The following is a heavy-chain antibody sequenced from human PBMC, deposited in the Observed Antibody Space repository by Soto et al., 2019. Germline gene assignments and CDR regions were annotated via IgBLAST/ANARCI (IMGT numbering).Heavy chain of an antibody. D-gene: IGHD3-3*01. CDR2: ISASDSST. J-gene: IGHJ4*02. V-gene: IGHV3-23*01. CDR3: ARVGGITSLGVSIYYFDE. CDR1: GFTFSSYA. Sequence: GGSLRLSCAASGFTFSSYAMSWVSQAPGEGLDWLSAISASDSSTYYADSVKGRFTISQDNSKNTLYVQRHSLRADDTAVSYFARVGGITSLGVSIYYFDEWGEGTLATV.